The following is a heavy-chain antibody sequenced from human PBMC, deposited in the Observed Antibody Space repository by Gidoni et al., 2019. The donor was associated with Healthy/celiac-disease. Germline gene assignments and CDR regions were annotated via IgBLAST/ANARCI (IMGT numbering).Heavy chain of an antibody. CDR2: IDPSDSYT. CDR1: GSIFPSYW. D-gene: IGHD3-16*01. J-gene: IGHJ3*02. Sequence: VQLVQSGAEVKKPGESLRNSCKGSGSIFPSYWISWVHQLPGKGLEWMGRIDPSDSYTNYSPSLQGHVTISADKSISTAYLQWSSLKAADTAMYYCARPNVTLGAFDIWGQGTMVTVSS. CDR3: ARPNVTLGAFDI. V-gene: IGHV5-10-1*03.